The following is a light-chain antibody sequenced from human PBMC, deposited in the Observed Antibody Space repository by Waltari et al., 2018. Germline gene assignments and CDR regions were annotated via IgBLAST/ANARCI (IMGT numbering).Light chain of an antibody. CDR3: SSYASSSIVV. Sequence: QSALTQPASVSGSPGQSLTISCTGTSSDVGGYNYVSWYQQHPGKAPKLMIYDVSKRPSGVSNRFSGSKSGNTASLTISGLQAEDEADYYCSSYASSSIVVFGGGTKLTVL. J-gene: IGLJ2*01. V-gene: IGLV2-14*01. CDR1: SSDVGGYNY. CDR2: DVS.